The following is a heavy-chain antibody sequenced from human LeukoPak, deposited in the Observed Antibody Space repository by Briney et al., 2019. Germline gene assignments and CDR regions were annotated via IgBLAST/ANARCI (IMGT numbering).Heavy chain of an antibody. J-gene: IGHJ4*02. CDR1: GFTFSSYG. CDR3: AAEYYGSYNY. D-gene: IGHD1-26*01. CDR2: IKSKTDGGTT. V-gene: IGHV3-15*01. Sequence: PGRSLRLSCAASGFTFSSYGMHWVRQAPGKGLEWVGHIKSKTDGGTTDYAAPVKGRFTISRDDSKTTLYLQMDSLKTEDTALYYCAAEYYGSYNYWGQGTLVTVSS.